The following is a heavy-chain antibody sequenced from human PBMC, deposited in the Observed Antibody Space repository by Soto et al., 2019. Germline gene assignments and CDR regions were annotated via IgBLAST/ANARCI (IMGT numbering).Heavy chain of an antibody. CDR3: AKYGYCSSTSCTFDY. D-gene: IGHD2-2*01. V-gene: IGHV3-23*01. CDR1: GFTFSSYA. J-gene: IGHJ4*02. CDR2: ISGSGGST. Sequence: PGGSLRLSCAASGFTFSSYAMSWVRQAPGKGLEWVSAISGSGGSTYYADSVKGRFTISRDNSKNTLYLQMNSLRAEDTAVYYCAKYGYCSSTSCTFDYWGQGTLVTVSS.